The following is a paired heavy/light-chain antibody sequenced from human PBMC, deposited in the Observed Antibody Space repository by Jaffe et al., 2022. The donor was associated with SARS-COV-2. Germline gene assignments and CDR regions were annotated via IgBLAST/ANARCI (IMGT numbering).Light chain of an antibody. CDR3: QQYNKWPPIT. Sequence: EIVMTQSPATLSVSPGERATLSCRASQSLSSNLAWYQQKPGQAPRLLIYGASTRATGIPARFSGSGSGTEFTLTISSLQSEDFAVYYCQQYNKWPPITFGQGTRLEIK. J-gene: IGKJ5*01. V-gene: IGKV3-15*01. CDR1: QSLSSN. CDR2: GAS.
Heavy chain of an antibody. J-gene: IGHJ4*02. CDR3: VRHVEMAITTLHYYFDY. CDR2: IYYSGST. CDR1: GGSISSSTSY. D-gene: IGHD3-22*01. Sequence: QLQLQESGPGLVETSKTLSLTCTVSGGSISSSTSYWGWIRQPPGRGLEWIGSIYYSGSTYYKSSLWSRLTMSVDTSKNQFTLKLTSVIAADTAVYYCVRHVEMAITTLHYYFDYWGQGALVTVSS. V-gene: IGHV4-39*01.